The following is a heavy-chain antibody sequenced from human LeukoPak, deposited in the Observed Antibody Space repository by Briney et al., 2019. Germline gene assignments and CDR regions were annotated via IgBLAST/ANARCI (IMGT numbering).Heavy chain of an antibody. CDR1: GGSISSGDYY. Sequence: PSETLSLTCTVSGGSISSGDYYWSWIRQSPGKGLEWIGYIYYSGSTYYNPSLKSRVTISVDTSKNQFSLKLSSVTAADTAVYYCARAHDYGSGSFDYWGQGTLVTVSS. V-gene: IGHV4-30-4*01. CDR2: IYYSGST. D-gene: IGHD3-10*01. J-gene: IGHJ4*02. CDR3: ARAHDYGSGSFDY.